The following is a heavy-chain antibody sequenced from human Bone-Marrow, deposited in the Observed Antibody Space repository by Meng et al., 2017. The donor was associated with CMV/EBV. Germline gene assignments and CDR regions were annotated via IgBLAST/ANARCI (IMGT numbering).Heavy chain of an antibody. J-gene: IGHJ6*02. CDR2: ISSSSSYI. CDR3: ARDYCSSTSCYYYYYYYGMDV. Sequence: GESLKISCAASGFTFSSYSMNWVRQAPGKGLEWVSSISSSSSYIYYADSVKGRFTISRDNAKNSLYLQMNSLRAEDTAVYYCARDYCSSTSCYYYYYYYGMDVWGQGTTVTVS. D-gene: IGHD2-2*01. CDR1: GFTFSSYS. V-gene: IGHV3-21*01.